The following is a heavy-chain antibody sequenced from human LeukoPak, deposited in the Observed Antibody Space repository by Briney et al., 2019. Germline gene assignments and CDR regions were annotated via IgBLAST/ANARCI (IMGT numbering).Heavy chain of an antibody. V-gene: IGHV4-34*01. D-gene: IGHD3-10*01. CDR1: GGSFSGYY. CDR3: ARAWFGELSLST. J-gene: IGHJ5*02. CDR2: INHSGST. Sequence: PSETLSLTCAVYGGSFSGYYWSWIRQLPGKGLEWIGEINHSGSTNYNPSLKSRVTISVDTSKNQFSLKLSSVTAADTAVYYCARAWFGELSLSTWGQGTLVTVSS.